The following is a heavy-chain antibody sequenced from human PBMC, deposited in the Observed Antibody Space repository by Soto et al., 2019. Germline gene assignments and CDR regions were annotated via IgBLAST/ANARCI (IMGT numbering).Heavy chain of an antibody. Sequence: IRQPPGKGLEWIGEINHSGSTNYNPSLKSRVTISVDTSKNQFSLKLSSVTAADTAVYYCARYVEYSRSSDYWGQGTLVTVSS. CDR3: ARYVEYSRSSDY. D-gene: IGHD6-6*01. CDR2: INHSGST. V-gene: IGHV4-34*01. J-gene: IGHJ4*02.